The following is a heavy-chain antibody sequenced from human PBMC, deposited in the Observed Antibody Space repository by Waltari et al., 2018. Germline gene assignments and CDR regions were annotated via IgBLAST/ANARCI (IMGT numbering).Heavy chain of an antibody. CDR3: ARDHIFGVVIRGGYYYYYGMDV. Sequence: EVQLVESGGGLVPPGGSLRLSCAASGFTCSSYEMNWGGQAPGKGREWVSYISSSGSTIYYADSVKGRFTISRDNAKNSLYLQMNSLRAEDTAVYYCARDHIFGVVIRGGYYYYYGMDVWGQGTTVTVSS. CDR1: GFTCSSYE. V-gene: IGHV3-48*03. CDR2: ISSSGSTI. J-gene: IGHJ6*02. D-gene: IGHD3-3*01.